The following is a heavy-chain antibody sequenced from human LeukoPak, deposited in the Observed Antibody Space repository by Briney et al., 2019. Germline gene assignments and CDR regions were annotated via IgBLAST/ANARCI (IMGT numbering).Heavy chain of an antibody. J-gene: IGHJ4*02. CDR3: TREYPASFDY. V-gene: IGHV3-74*01. Sequence: GGSLRLSCAASGFTFSSYAMSWVRQAPGKGLVWVSRIISDGTSTSYADSVKGRFTISRDNPKNTLYLQMNSLRAEDTAVYYCTREYPASFDYWGQGILVTVSS. CDR2: IISDGTST. CDR1: GFTFSSYA.